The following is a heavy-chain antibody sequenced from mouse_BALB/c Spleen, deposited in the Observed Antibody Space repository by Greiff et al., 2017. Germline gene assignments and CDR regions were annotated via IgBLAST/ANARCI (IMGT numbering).Heavy chain of an antibody. D-gene: IGHD2-14*01. CDR2: INPSNGGT. CDR1: GYTFTSYY. J-gene: IGHJ4*01. V-gene: IGHV1S81*02. CDR3: TKEGVLHAMDY. Sequence: VHLVESGAELVKPGASVKLSCKASGYTFTSYYMYWVKQRPGQGLEWIGEINPSNGGTNFNEKFKSKATLTVDKSSSTAYMQLSSLTSEDSAVYYCTKEGVLHAMDYWGQGTSVTVSS.